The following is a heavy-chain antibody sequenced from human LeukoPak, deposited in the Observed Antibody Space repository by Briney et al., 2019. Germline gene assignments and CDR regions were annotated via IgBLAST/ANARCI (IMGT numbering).Heavy chain of an antibody. CDR2: IYYSGST. Sequence: PSETLSLTCTVSGGSISSYYWGWIRQPPGKGLEWIGSIYYSGSTYYNPSLKSRVTISVDTSKNQFSLKLSSVTAADTAVYYCARHLEGITIFGVDVGYYYYGMDVWGQGTTVTVSS. D-gene: IGHD3-3*01. J-gene: IGHJ6*02. V-gene: IGHV4-39*01. CDR1: GGSISSYY. CDR3: ARHLEGITIFGVDVGYYYYGMDV.